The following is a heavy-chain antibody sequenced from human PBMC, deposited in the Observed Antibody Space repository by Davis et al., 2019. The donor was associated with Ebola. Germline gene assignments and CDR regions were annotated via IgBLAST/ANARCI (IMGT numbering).Heavy chain of an antibody. CDR3: AEDRQLNF. J-gene: IGHJ1*01. CDR2: ISGSGGST. CDR1: GFPLNRAW. V-gene: IGHV3-23*01. Sequence: GGSLRLPCAASGFPLNRAWMSWVCQAPGKGLEWVSAISGSGGSTYYADSVKGRFTISRDNSKNTLYLQMDSLRADDTAVYYCAEDRQLNFWGQGTLVSVSS. D-gene: IGHD1-1*01.